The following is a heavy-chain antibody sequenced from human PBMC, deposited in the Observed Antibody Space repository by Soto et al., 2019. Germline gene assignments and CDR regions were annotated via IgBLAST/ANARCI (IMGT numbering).Heavy chain of an antibody. CDR3: ARHGLYGSGIYYMDV. Sequence: PGESLKISCQGSGYIFTIYWIGWVRQMPGKGLEWMGIIYPGDSETRYSPSFQGQVTISADKSTNTAYLQWSSLKASDTAMYYWARHGLYGSGIYYMDVWGKGTTVTVSS. J-gene: IGHJ6*03. D-gene: IGHD3-10*01. V-gene: IGHV5-51*01. CDR1: GYIFTIYW. CDR2: IYPGDSET.